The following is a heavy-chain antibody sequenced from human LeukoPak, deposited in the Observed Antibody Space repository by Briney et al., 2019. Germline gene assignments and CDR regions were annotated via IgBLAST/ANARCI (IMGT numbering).Heavy chain of an antibody. J-gene: IGHJ6*03. V-gene: IGHV1-69*01. CDR3: ARGRYSRIFYYYYMDV. CDR1: GGTFSSYA. CDR2: IIPIFGTA. Sequence: SVKVSCKASGGTFSSYAISWVRQAPGQGLEWMGGIIPIFGTANYAQKFQGRVTITADESTSTAYMELSSLRSEDTAVSYCARGRYSRIFYYYYMDVWGKGTTVTVSS. D-gene: IGHD6-13*01.